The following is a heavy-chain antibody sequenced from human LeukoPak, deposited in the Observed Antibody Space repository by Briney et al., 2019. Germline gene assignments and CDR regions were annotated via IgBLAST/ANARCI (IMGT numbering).Heavy chain of an antibody. CDR1: GGSISSSSYY. CDR3: ARHTGSCSGGSCYGYFQH. V-gene: IGHV4-39*01. J-gene: IGHJ1*01. CDR2: IYYSGST. Sequence: PSETLSLTCTVSGGSISSSSYYWGWIRQPPGKGLEWIGSIYYSGSTYYNPSLKSRITISVDTSKNRFSLKLTSVTAADTAVYYCARHTGSCSGGSCYGYFQHWGQGTLVTVSS. D-gene: IGHD2-15*01.